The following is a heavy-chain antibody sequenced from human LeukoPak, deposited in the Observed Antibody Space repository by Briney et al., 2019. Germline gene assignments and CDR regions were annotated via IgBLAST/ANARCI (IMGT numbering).Heavy chain of an antibody. V-gene: IGHV5-51*01. CDR3: ARPRVSITRDGYNSGYFDY. CDR2: IYPGDSDT. J-gene: IGHJ4*02. CDR1: GYSFTSYW. D-gene: IGHD5-24*01. Sequence: GESLKISCKASGYSFTSYWIGWVRQMPGKGLEWMGIIYPGDSDTRYSPSFQGQVTISADKSISTAYLQWSSLKASDTAMYYCARPRVSITRDGYNSGYFDYWGQGTLVTVSS.